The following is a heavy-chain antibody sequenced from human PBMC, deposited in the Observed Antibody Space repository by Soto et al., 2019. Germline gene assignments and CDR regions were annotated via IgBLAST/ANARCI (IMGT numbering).Heavy chain of an antibody. J-gene: IGHJ6*02. V-gene: IGHV1-69*06. CDR1: GGIFSNYA. CDR2: IIPLFDTP. CDR3: ARGPHYDYIHRAGYYHGTDV. D-gene: IGHD3-16*01. Sequence: QVLLVQSGAEVKKPGSSVKVSCKASGGIFSNYAISWVRQAPGQGLEWMGGIIPLFDTPNYAQKFQGRVTITADTSTSTVYMDLSSLRSEDTAVYYCARGPHYDYIHRAGYYHGTDVWGQGTTVTVSS.